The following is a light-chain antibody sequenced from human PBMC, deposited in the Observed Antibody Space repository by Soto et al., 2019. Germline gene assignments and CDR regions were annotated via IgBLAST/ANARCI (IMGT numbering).Light chain of an antibody. CDR1: QSVSSNY. CDR2: GAS. V-gene: IGKV3-20*01. CDR3: HQYGSSPPYT. Sequence: EIVLTQSPGTLSLSPGERATLSCRASQSVSSNYLAWYQQKPGQAPRLLIYGASSRATGIPDRFSGSGSGTDFTLTISRLEPEDFAVYYCHQYGSSPPYTFGQWTKLVIK. J-gene: IGKJ2*01.